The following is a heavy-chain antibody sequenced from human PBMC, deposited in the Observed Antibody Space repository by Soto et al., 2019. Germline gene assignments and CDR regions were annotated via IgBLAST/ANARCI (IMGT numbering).Heavy chain of an antibody. J-gene: IGHJ5*02. CDR2: TYYRSKWYN. CDR3: ARDRGYDILTGYYSGFDP. CDR1: GDSVSSNSAA. Sequence: SPTLSLTCAISGDSVSSNSAAWNWIRQSPSRGLEWLGRTYYRSKWYNDYAVSVKSRITINPDTSKNQFSLQLNSVTPEDTAVYYCARDRGYDILTGYYSGFDPWGQGTLVTVSS. D-gene: IGHD3-9*01. V-gene: IGHV6-1*01.